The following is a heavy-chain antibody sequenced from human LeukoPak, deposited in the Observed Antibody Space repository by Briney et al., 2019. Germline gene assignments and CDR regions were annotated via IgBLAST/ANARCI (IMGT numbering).Heavy chain of an antibody. CDR3: ARDEVGELPYYYYYMDV. Sequence: GGSLRLSCAASGFTFSSYAMSWVRQAPGKGLEWVSSISSSSSYIYYADSVKGRFTISGDNAKNSLYLQMSSLRAEDTAVYYCARDEVGELPYYYYYMDVWGKGTTVTVSS. V-gene: IGHV3-21*01. D-gene: IGHD3-10*01. J-gene: IGHJ6*03. CDR1: GFTFSSYA. CDR2: ISSSSSYI.